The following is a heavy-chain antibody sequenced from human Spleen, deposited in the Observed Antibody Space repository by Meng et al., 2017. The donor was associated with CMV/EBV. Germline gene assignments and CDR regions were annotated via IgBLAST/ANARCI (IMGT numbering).Heavy chain of an antibody. CDR1: GFTFSSYA. CDR3: TREIRYSGH. D-gene: IGHD1-26*01. Sequence: GESLKTSCAASGFTFSSYAMHWVRQTPGKGLEWVAVISYDGSNKYYADSVKGRFTISRDNSKNTLYLQMNSLRTEDTAVYYCTREIRYSGHWGQGTLVTVSS. V-gene: IGHV3-30-3*01. J-gene: IGHJ4*02. CDR2: ISYDGSNK.